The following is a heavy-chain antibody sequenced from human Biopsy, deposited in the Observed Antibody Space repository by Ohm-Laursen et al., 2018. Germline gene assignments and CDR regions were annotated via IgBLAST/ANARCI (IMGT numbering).Heavy chain of an antibody. J-gene: IGHJ6*02. CDR2: ISSSSNFI. CDR1: GLTFSSYG. CDR3: ARVLLPAAAVHYGMDV. D-gene: IGHD2-2*01. Sequence: SLRLSCAATGLTFSSYGMHWVRQAPGKGLEWVSSISSSSNFIYYGDSVKGRFTISRDNAKNSLYLQMNSLRAEDTAVYYCARVLLPAAAVHYGMDVWGQGTTVTVSS. V-gene: IGHV3-21*01.